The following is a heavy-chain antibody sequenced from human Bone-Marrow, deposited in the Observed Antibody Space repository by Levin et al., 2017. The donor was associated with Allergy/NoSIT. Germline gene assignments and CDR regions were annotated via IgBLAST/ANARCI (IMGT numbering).Heavy chain of an antibody. J-gene: IGHJ4*02. CDR1: GFAFDGYA. CDR3: AKGGGYNCLYDDGYFDY. D-gene: IGHD3-16*01. CDR2: VSVSDRT. V-gene: IGHV3-23*01. Sequence: GGSLRLSCAASGFAFDGYAMSWVRQAPGKGLEWVSAVSVSDRTFYADSVKDRFTISRDNSKNTVYLEMNSLRADDTTIYYCAKGGGYNCLYDDGYFDYWGQGALVTVSS.